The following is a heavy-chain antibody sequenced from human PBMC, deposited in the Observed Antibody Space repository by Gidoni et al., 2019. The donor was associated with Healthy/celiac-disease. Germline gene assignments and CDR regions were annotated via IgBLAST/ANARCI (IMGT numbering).Heavy chain of an antibody. J-gene: IGHJ4*02. D-gene: IGHD1-1*01. V-gene: IGHV3-23*01. CDR3: ATRKIHQNWNDVIDY. Sequence: EVQLLESGGGLVQPGGSLRLSCSASGFTFSSYAMSWVRQAPGKGLEWVLAISGSGGSTYYADSVKGRFTISRDNSKNTLYLQMNSLRAEETAVYYCATRKIHQNWNDVIDYWGQGTLVTVSS. CDR2: ISGSGGST. CDR1: GFTFSSYA.